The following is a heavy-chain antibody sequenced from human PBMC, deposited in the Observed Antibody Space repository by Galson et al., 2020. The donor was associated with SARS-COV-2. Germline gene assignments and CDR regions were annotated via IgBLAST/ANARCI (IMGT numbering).Heavy chain of an antibody. D-gene: IGHD3-10*01. Sequence: GESLKLSCNASGYSFTSYRIGWVRPVPGKGLELMGTIHPDDSDPRYSPSFQCQVTFSADKSITTAHLQWNSRKASDTAMYYCARRFGSGGYAYWGQRPVVTVSA. CDR1: GYSFTSYR. V-gene: IGHV5-51*01. CDR3: ARRFGSGGYAY. CDR2: IHPDDSDP. J-gene: IGHJ4*02.